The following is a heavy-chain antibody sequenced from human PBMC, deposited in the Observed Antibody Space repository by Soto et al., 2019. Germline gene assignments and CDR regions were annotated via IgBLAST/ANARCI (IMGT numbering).Heavy chain of an antibody. CDR3: AKMREEYYYYGLDV. CDR1: GFTFSSYG. V-gene: IGHV3-23*01. J-gene: IGHJ6*02. CDR2: ISAGDTT. Sequence: EVQLLGSGGGLVQPGGSLRLSCAASGFTFSSYGMEWVRQASGKGLEWVSGISAGDTTYYADSVKGRFTVSRDNPTNTLYLQMNSLRAEDTAVYYCAKMREEYYYYGLDVWGQGTTVTVSS.